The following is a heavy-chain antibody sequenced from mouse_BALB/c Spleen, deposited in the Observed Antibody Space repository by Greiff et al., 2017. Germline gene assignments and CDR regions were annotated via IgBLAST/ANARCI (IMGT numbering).Heavy chain of an antibody. J-gene: IGHJ4*01. CDR1: GFTFSSFG. CDR3: ASNSYYAMDY. CDR2: ISSGSSTI. Sequence: EVQGVESGGGLVQPGGSRKLSCAASGFTFSSFGMHWVRQAPEKGLEWVAYISSGSSTIYYADTVKGRFTISRDNPKNTLFLQMTSLRSEDTAMYYCASNSYYAMDYWGQGTSVTVAS. V-gene: IGHV5-17*02. D-gene: IGHD1-3*01.